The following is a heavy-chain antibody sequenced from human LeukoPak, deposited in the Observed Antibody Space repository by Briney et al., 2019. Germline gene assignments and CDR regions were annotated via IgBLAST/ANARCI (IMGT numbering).Heavy chain of an antibody. CDR3: ARDPFTSGDYYDSSGYSGY. CDR1: GFTFSSYS. D-gene: IGHD3-22*01. J-gene: IGHJ4*02. CDR2: ISSSSSYI. Sequence: PGGSLRLSCAASGFTFSSYSMKWVRQAPGKGLGWGSSISSSSSYIYYADSVKGRFTISRDNAKNSLYLQMNSLRAEDTAVYYCARDPFTSGDYYDSSGYSGYWGQGTLVTVSS. V-gene: IGHV3-21*01.